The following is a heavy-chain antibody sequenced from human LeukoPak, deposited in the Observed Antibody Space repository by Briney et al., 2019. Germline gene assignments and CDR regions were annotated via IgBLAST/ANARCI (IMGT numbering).Heavy chain of an antibody. CDR1: GFTLRSYG. Sequence: GGSLRLSCAASGFTLRSYGMHWVRQAPGKGLEWVAFTRYDGNNKYYADSVKGRFTISRDNSKNTVYLQMNSLRAGDTAVYYCAKDPTHFRVWDDYDNTRLNYWGQGTLVTVSS. D-gene: IGHD3-22*01. CDR2: TRYDGNNK. CDR3: AKDPTHFRVWDDYDNTRLNY. J-gene: IGHJ4*02. V-gene: IGHV3-30*02.